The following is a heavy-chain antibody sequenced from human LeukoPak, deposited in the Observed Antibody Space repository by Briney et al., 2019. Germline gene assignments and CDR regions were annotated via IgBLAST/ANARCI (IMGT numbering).Heavy chain of an antibody. J-gene: IGHJ6*03. V-gene: IGHV3-20*04. CDR1: GFTFDDYG. CDR2: INWNGGSK. Sequence: PGGSLRLSCAASGFTFDDYGMRWVRQAPGKGLKGVSGINWNGGSKGYADSVKGRFTISRGNAKNSLYLQMNSLRAEDTALYYCARVSYYYYRDVWGKGTTVTVSS. CDR3: ARVSYYYYRDV.